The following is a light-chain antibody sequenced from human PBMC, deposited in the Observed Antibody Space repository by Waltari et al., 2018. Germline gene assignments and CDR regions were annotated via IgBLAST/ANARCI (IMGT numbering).Light chain of an antibody. V-gene: IGLV2-14*01. Sequence: QSALTQPASVSGSPGQSITISCTGTSSDVGAYNYASWYQQHPGKAPNLMIYEVSNRPSGVSNRFSGSKSGNTASLTISGLQAEDEADYYCCSYTSSTTYVFGTGTKVTVV. CDR2: EVS. J-gene: IGLJ1*01. CDR3: CSYTSSTTYV. CDR1: SSDVGAYNY.